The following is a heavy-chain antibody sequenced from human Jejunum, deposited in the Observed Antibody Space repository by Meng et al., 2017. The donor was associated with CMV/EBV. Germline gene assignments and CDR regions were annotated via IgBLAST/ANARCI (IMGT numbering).Heavy chain of an antibody. Sequence: RLSFAASGFTFSNYWMTWVRQAPGKGLEWVANIKQDGSEKFYVDSVKGRFTISRDNAKNSLYLQMNSLRGDDTGVYYCGRNRVDYWGQGTLVTVSS. V-gene: IGHV3-7*01. D-gene: IGHD3-10*01. CDR1: GFTFSNYW. CDR2: IKQDGSEK. J-gene: IGHJ4*02. CDR3: GRNRVDY.